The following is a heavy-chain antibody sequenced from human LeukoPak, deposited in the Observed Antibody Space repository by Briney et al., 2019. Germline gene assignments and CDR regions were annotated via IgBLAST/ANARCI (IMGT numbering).Heavy chain of an antibody. CDR1: GFTFSSYA. D-gene: IGHD2-21*01. CDR2: ISYDGSNK. Sequence: GGSLRLSCAASGFTFSSYAMHWVRQAPGKGLEWVAVISYDGSNKYYADSVKGRFTISRDNSKNTLYLQMNSLRAEDTAVYYCARGGDLDYRGQGTLVTVSS. V-gene: IGHV3-30*04. J-gene: IGHJ4*02. CDR3: ARGGDLDY.